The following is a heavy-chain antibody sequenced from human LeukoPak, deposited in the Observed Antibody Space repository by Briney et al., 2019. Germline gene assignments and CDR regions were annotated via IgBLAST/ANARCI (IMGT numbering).Heavy chain of an antibody. CDR3: ARVRGQWLVPYYFDY. CDR2: IYYSGST. V-gene: IGHV4-59*01. CDR1: GGSISSYY. D-gene: IGHD6-19*01. J-gene: IGHJ4*02. Sequence: SETLSLTCTVSGGSISSYYWSWIRQPPGKGLEWNGYIYYSGSTNYNPSLKSRVTISVDTSKNQFSLKLSSVTAADTAVYYCARVRGQWLVPYYFDYWGQGTLVTVSS.